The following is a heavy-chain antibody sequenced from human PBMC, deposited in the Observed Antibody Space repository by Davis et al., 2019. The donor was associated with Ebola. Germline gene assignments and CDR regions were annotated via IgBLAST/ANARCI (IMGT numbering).Heavy chain of an antibody. CDR1: GFTFSSSA. CDR3: ARDSYSNYFDY. Sequence: PGGSLRLSCVTSGFTFSSSAMNWVRQAPGMGLEWVSTISGSGGSTYYGESVKGRFTISRDNSKNTLYLQMNSLRVDDTAVYYCARDSYSNYFDYWGQGTLVTVSS. V-gene: IGHV3-23*01. D-gene: IGHD4-11*01. CDR2: ISGSGGST. J-gene: IGHJ4*02.